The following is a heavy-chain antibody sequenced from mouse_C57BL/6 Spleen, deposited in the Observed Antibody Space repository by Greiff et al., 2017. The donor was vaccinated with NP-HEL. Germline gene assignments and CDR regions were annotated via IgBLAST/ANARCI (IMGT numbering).Heavy chain of an antibody. V-gene: IGHV1-50*01. CDR1: GYTFTSYW. Sequence: QVQLQQPGAELVKPGASVKLSCKASGYTFTSYWMQWVKQRPGQGLEWIGEIDPSDSYTNYNQKFKGKATLTVETPSSTPYMQLSSLTSEDSAVYYCASSSSYYGSSYVWYFDVWGTGTTVTVSS. CDR3: ASSSSYYGSSYVWYFDV. D-gene: IGHD1-1*01. J-gene: IGHJ1*03. CDR2: IDPSDSYT.